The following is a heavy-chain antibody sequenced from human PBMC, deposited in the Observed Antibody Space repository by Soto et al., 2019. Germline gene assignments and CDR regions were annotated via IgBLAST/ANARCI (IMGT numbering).Heavy chain of an antibody. CDR2: IYYSGST. J-gene: IGHJ6*02. CDR1: GGSISSSSYY. CDR3: ARQNPYDILTLPAGMDV. V-gene: IGHV4-39*01. D-gene: IGHD3-9*01. Sequence: QLQLQESGPGLVKPSETLSLTCTVSGGSISSSSYYWGWIRQPPGKGLEWIGSIYYSGSTYYNPSLKSRVTISVDTSKNQFSLKLSSVTAADTAVYYCARQNPYDILTLPAGMDVWGQGTTVTVSS.